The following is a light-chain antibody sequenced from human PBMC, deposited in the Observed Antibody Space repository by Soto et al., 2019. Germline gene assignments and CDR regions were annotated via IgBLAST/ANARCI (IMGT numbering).Light chain of an antibody. V-gene: IGKV3-20*01. J-gene: IGKJ5*01. CDR2: GAS. Sequence: EIVLTESPATLSLSPGERATLSRRASQSVGSYLAWYKQKPGQAPRIVSYGASSRATGIPDRFSGSGSGTEVTLTISRLEPEDFEVYYCQQYGSSPITVGQGTRLYIK. CDR1: QSVGSY. CDR3: QQYGSSPIT.